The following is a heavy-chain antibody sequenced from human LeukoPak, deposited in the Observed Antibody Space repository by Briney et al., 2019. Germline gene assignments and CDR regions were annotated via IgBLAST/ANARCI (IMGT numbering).Heavy chain of an antibody. Sequence: PSETLSLTCTVSGGSISSYYWSWIRQPPGKGLEWIGYIYYSGSTNYNPSLKSRVTISVDTSKNQFSLKLSSVTAADTAVYYCARDRGADFWSGYYGPNWFDPWGQRTLVTVSS. J-gene: IGHJ5*02. V-gene: IGHV4-59*01. CDR3: ARDRGADFWSGYYGPNWFDP. CDR2: IYYSGST. CDR1: GGSISSYY. D-gene: IGHD3-3*01.